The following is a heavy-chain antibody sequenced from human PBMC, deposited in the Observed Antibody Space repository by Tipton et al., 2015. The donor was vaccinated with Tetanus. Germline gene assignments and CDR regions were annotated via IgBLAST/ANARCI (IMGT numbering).Heavy chain of an antibody. CDR3: ARWRHEDRFFDL. V-gene: IGHV6-1*01. Sequence: GLVKPSQTLSLTCDISGDSVSSNDVAWSWIRQSPSRGLEWLGRTYYRSRWFHDYAVSVQSRITISPDTSKNQFSLQLNSVIPEDTAVYYCARWRHEDRFFDLWGRGTRVTVSP. CDR1: GDSVSSNDVA. D-gene: IGHD5-18*01. J-gene: IGHJ2*01. CDR2: TYYRSRWFH.